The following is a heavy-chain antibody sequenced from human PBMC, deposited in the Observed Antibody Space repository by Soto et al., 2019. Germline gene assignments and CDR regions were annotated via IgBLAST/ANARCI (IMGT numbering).Heavy chain of an antibody. D-gene: IGHD3-22*01. Sequence: QVQLQQWGAGLLKPSETLSLTCAAYGGSFSGYYWSWIRQPPGKGLEWIGEINHDGSTSYNPSLKSRVTISVDTSNNQFSLKLSSVTAADTAVYYCARGVYYFDSNGHGFYNWGQGTLVTVSS. CDR1: GGSFSGYY. CDR3: ARGVYYFDSNGHGFYN. V-gene: IGHV4-34*01. CDR2: INHDGST. J-gene: IGHJ4*02.